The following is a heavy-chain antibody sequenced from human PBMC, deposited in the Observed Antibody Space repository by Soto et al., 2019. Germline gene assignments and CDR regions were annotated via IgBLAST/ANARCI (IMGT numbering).Heavy chain of an antibody. CDR1: GGSFSGYY. CDR2: INHSGST. Sequence: PSETLSLTCAVYGGSFSGYYWSWIRQPPGKGLEWIGEINHSGSTNYNPSLKSRVTISVDTSKNQFSLKLSSVTAADTAVYYCASFGYCSGGSCYSKYYFDYWGQGTLVTVSS. J-gene: IGHJ4*02. D-gene: IGHD2-15*01. V-gene: IGHV4-34*01. CDR3: ASFGYCSGGSCYSKYYFDY.